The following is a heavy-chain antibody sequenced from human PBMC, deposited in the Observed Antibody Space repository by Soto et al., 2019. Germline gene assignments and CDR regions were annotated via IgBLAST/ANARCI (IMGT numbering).Heavy chain of an antibody. V-gene: IGHV4-34*01. D-gene: IGHD2-15*01. CDR1: GGSFSGYY. Sequence: SSETLSLTCAVYGGSFSGYYWSWIRQPPGKGLEWIGEINHSGSTNYNPSLKSRVTISVDTSKNQFSLKLSSVTAADTAVYYCAVTGYCSGGSCYSPHYYYYGMDVWGQGTTVTVSS. CDR2: INHSGST. J-gene: IGHJ6*02. CDR3: AVTGYCSGGSCYSPHYYYYGMDV.